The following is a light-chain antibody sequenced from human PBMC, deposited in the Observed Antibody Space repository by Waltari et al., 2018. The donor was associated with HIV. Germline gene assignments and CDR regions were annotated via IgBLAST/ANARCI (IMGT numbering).Light chain of an antibody. CDR1: SGAVSSSYY. CDR2: NTH. V-gene: IGLV8-61*01. Sequence: QNLVTQEPSLSVSPGETITLTCGLSSGAVSSSYYPSWYQLAPGQPPRCLLYNTHIRSSGVPDRFVGSVLGNKASLTGAGAQAEDDSVYYCGLYVRSVRVFGGGTTLTVL. J-gene: IGLJ3*02. CDR3: GLYVRSVRV.